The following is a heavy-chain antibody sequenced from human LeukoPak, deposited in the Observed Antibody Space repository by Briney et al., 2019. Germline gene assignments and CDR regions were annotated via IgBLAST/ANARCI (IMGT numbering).Heavy chain of an antibody. D-gene: IGHD3-22*01. CDR1: GGSISSYY. CDR3: ARHNPYDTAEYFQH. Sequence: SETLSLTCTVSGGSISSYYWSWIRQPPGKGLEWIGYIYYSGSTNYNPSLKSRVTISVDTSKNQFSLKLSSVTAADTAVYYCARHNPYDTAEYFQHWGQGTLVTVSS. J-gene: IGHJ1*01. CDR2: IYYSGST. V-gene: IGHV4-59*08.